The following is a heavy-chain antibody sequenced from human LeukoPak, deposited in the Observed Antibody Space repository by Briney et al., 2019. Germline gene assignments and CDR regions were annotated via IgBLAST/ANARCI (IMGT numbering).Heavy chain of an antibody. V-gene: IGHV3-48*03. CDR1: GFTFSSYE. D-gene: IGHD3-22*01. Sequence: GGSLRLSCAAPGFTFSSYEMNWVRQAPGKGLEGVSYISSSGSTIYYADSVKGRFTISRENAKNSLYLQMNSLRAEDTAVYYCASPPPPANYYDSSGYTEWGQGTLVTVSS. J-gene: IGHJ4*02. CDR3: ASPPPPANYYDSSGYTE. CDR2: ISSSGSTI.